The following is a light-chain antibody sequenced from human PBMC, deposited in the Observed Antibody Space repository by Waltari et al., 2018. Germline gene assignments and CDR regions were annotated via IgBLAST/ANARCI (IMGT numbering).Light chain of an antibody. CDR2: DAV. Sequence: SALPQPASVSGSPGQSITISCTGTRSAFRLLDYVSWYQHRPGKAPRLIIYDAVKRPSGVSNRFSGSMSGYTASLTISGLQAEDEADYYCCSYTSSDTYVFGSGTTVTVL. V-gene: IGLV2-14*03. CDR3: CSYTSSDTYV. J-gene: IGLJ1*01. CDR1: RSAFRLLDY.